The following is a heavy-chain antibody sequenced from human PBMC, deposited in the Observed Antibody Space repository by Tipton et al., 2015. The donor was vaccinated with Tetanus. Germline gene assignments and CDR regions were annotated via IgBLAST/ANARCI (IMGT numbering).Heavy chain of an antibody. CDR3: ARDRGLTTSGGIGMDV. Sequence: TLSLTCTVSGGSISSGGYYWSWIRQHPGKGLEWIGYIYYSGSTYYNPSLKSRLTISVDTSKNQFSLKLSSVTAADTAVYYCARDRGLTTSGGIGMDVWGQGTTVTVAS. D-gene: IGHD3-22*01. CDR2: IYYSGST. V-gene: IGHV4-31*03. J-gene: IGHJ6*02. CDR1: GGSISSGGYY.